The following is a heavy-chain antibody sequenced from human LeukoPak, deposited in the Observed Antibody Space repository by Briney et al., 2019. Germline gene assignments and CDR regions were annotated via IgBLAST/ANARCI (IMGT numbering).Heavy chain of an antibody. J-gene: IGHJ3*02. Sequence: SETLSLTCTVSGDSISSNSYYWGWIRQPPGKGLEWIGSIYYSGSTYYNPSLKSRVTISVDTSKNQFSLKLSSVTAADTAVYFCARGPYSYDSSGAFDIWGQGTMVTVSS. D-gene: IGHD3-22*01. CDR2: IYYSGST. CDR3: ARGPYSYDSSGAFDI. V-gene: IGHV4-39*07. CDR1: GDSISSNSYY.